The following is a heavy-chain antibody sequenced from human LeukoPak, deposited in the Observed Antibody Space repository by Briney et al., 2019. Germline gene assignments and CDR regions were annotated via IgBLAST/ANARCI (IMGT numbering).Heavy chain of an antibody. CDR2: IYYSGST. V-gene: IGHV4-59*01. CDR1: GVSISSYY. J-gene: IGHJ4*02. CDR3: ARVMAARDVDY. D-gene: IGHD6-6*01. Sequence: PSETLSLTCTVSGVSISSYYWSWNRQPPGKGLEWIGYIYYSGSTNYNPSLKSRVTISVDTSKNQFSLKLSSVTAADTAVYYCARVMAARDVDYWGQGTLVTVSS.